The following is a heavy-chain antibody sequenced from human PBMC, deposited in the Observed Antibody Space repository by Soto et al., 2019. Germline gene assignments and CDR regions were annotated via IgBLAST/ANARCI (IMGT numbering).Heavy chain of an antibody. D-gene: IGHD1-26*01. J-gene: IGHJ6*02. CDR2: ISGSGGST. V-gene: IGHV3-23*01. Sequence: GGSLRLSCAASGFTFSSYAMSWVRQAPGKGLEWVSAISGSGGSTYYADSVKGRFTISRDNSKNTLYLQMNSLRAEDTAVYYCAKDPVIPYSGSWLSDYYYYYGMDVWGQGTTVTVSS. CDR3: AKDPVIPYSGSWLSDYYYYYGMDV. CDR1: GFTFSSYA.